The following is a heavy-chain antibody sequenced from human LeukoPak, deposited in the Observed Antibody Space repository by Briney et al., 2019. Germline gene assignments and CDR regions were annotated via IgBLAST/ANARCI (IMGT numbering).Heavy chain of an antibody. D-gene: IGHD4-23*01. CDR1: GGSISSYY. J-gene: IGHJ4*02. V-gene: IGHV4-59*01. CDR3: ARIYGGNSRSPFDY. Sequence: SETLSLTCTVSGGSISSYYWSWIRQPPGKGLEWIGYIYHSGSTNYNPSLKSRVTISVDTSKNQFSLKLSSVTAADTAVYYCARIYGGNSRSPFDYWGQGTLVTVSS. CDR2: IYHSGST.